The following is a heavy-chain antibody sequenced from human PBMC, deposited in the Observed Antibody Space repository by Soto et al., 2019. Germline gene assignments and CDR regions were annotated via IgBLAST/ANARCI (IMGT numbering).Heavy chain of an antibody. V-gene: IGHV3-30*18. Sequence: VQLVESGGGVVQPGRSLRLSCAASGFTFSDYAMHWVRQAPGKGLEWVAVVSHDGRNTHYADSVKGRFTISSDSSKNTVSLEMTNLRAEVTAVYYGSKGGRQWLVTSDFNYWGQGALVSVSS. D-gene: IGHD6-19*01. CDR1: GFTFSDYA. CDR2: VSHDGRNT. CDR3: SKGGRQWLVTSDFNY. J-gene: IGHJ4*02.